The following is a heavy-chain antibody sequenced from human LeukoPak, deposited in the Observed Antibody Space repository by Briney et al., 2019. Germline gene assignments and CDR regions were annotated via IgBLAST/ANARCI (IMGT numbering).Heavy chain of an antibody. CDR2: IYPGDSDT. V-gene: IGHV5-51*01. CDR1: GYSFTNYW. J-gene: IGHJ3*02. D-gene: IGHD3-22*01. Sequence: GESLKISCKGSGYSFTNYWIAWVRQMPGKGLEWMGIIYPGDSDTRYSPSFQGQVTISADKSISTAYLQWSSLKASDTAMYYCARTYYYDSGGYYAFDTWGQGTMVTVSS. CDR3: ARTYYYDSGGYYAFDT.